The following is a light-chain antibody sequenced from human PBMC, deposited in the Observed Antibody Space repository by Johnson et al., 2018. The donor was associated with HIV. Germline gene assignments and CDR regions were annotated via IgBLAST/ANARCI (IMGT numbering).Light chain of an antibody. Sequence: QSVLTQPPSVSAAPGQKVTISCSGSNSNIGNSYVSWYQQLPRTAPKLLIYENNKRPSGIPDRFSGSKSGTSATLGITGLQTGDEAEYYCGTWDSSLDAYVFGTGTKVAVL. CDR1: NSNIGNSY. CDR3: GTWDSSLDAYV. CDR2: ENN. J-gene: IGLJ1*01. V-gene: IGLV1-51*02.